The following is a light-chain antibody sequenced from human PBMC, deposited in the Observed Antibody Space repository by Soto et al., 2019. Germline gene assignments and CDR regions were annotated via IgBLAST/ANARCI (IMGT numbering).Light chain of an antibody. CDR2: GAS. Sequence: EIVLTQSPDTLSLSPGERATLSCRASQSLGNTYLAWYQQKPGQTPRLLIHGASTRATGIPDRFSGTGSGADFTLTINRLEPEDFAVYYCQQYGRSLWTFGQGTKVE. CDR3: QQYGRSLWT. V-gene: IGKV3-20*01. J-gene: IGKJ1*01. CDR1: QSLGNTY.